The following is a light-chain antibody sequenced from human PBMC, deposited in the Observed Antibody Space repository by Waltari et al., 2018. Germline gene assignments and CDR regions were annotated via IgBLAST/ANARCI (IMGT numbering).Light chain of an antibody. Sequence: SYELTQPPSVSVSPGKTARLTCSGDKLGAKDPCWYQQKPGQSPVLVIYQDNKRPSGIPERFSGSNSGNTATLTISGTQAMDEADYYCQAWDSSSTVVFGGGTKLTVL. CDR2: QDN. J-gene: IGLJ2*01. CDR3: QAWDSSSTVV. V-gene: IGLV3-1*01. CDR1: KLGAKD.